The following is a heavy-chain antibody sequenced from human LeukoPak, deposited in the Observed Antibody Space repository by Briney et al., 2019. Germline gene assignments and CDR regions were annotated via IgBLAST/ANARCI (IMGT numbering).Heavy chain of an antibody. CDR2: IIPILGIA. V-gene: IGHV1-69*04. D-gene: IGHD2-2*01. CDR3: ARDFLEGRDCSSTSCYGIAVAANFDY. J-gene: IGHJ4*02. CDR1: GGTFSSYA. Sequence: ASAKVSSKASGGTFSSYAVSWVRQAPGQGLEWMGRIIPILGIANYAQKFQGRVTITADESTSTGHMELSSLRSEDTAVYYCARDFLEGRDCSSTSCYGIAVAANFDYWGQGTLVTVSS.